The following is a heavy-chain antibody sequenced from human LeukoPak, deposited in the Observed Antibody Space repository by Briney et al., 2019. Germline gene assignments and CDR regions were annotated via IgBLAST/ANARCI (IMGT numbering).Heavy chain of an antibody. CDR2: IYYSGST. D-gene: IGHD1-26*01. J-gene: IGHJ5*02. Sequence: SQTLSLTCTVSDGSISSGGYYWSWIRQPPGKGLEWIGYIYYSGSTNYNPSLKSRVTISVDTSKNQLSLKLSSVTAADTAVYYCASLSGSLDPWGQGTLVTVSS. CDR3: ASLSGSLDP. CDR1: DGSISSGGYY. V-gene: IGHV4-61*08.